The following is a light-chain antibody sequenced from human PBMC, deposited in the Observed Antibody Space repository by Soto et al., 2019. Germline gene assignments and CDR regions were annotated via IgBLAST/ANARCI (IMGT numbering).Light chain of an antibody. CDR2: DVS. V-gene: IGLV2-14*01. CDR1: SGVIVDYNY. CDR3: CSYTRSGTLT. J-gene: IGLJ1*01. Sequence: QSALTQPASVSGSPGQSITISCVGTSGVIVDYNYVSWYQQHPGKVPKVIIYDVSNRPSGVSYRFSGTKSGNTASLTVSGLQAEDEADYYCCSYTRSGTLTFGTGTKATVL.